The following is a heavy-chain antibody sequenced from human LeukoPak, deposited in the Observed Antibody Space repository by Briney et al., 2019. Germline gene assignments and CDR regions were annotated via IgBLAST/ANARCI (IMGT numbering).Heavy chain of an antibody. CDR2: IYYSGST. J-gene: IGHJ1*01. V-gene: IGHV4-59*06. CDR1: GGSISSYY. D-gene: IGHD3-22*01. CDR3: AGGGDSSGYYCQH. Sequence: SETLSLTCTVSGGSISSYYWSWIRQPPGKGLEWIGYIYYSGSTYYNPSLKSRVTISVDTSKNQFSLKLSSVTAADTAVYYCAGGGDSSGYYCQHWGPGTLVTVSS.